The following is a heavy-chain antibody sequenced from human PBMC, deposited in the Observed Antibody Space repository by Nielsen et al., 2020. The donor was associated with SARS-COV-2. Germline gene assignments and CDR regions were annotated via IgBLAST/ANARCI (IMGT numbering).Heavy chain of an antibody. Sequence: GESLKISCAASGFTFSSYSMNWVRQAPGKGLEWVSSISSSSSYIYYADSVKGRFTISRDNAKNSLYLQMNSLRAEDTAVYYCGYCTSTRCFAGGYFDYRGQGTLVTVSS. V-gene: IGHV3-21*01. CDR2: ISSSSSYI. CDR3: GYCTSTRCFAGGYFDY. CDR1: GFTFSSYS. J-gene: IGHJ4*02. D-gene: IGHD2-2*01.